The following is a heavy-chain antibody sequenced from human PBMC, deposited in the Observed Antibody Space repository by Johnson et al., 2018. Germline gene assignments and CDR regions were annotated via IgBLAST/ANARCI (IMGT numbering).Heavy chain of an antibody. V-gene: IGHV3-30*18. CDR2: ISYDGSNK. D-gene: IGHD5-18*01. CDR1: GFTFSSYG. Sequence: QVQLVQSGGGVVQPGRSLRLSCAASGFTFSSYGMHWVRQAPGKGLAWVAVISYDGSNKYYADYVKGRFTISRDNSKNTLYLQMNSLRAEDTAVYYCAKGVDTAIWVIAFDIWGQGTMVTVSS. CDR3: AKGVDTAIWVIAFDI. J-gene: IGHJ3*02.